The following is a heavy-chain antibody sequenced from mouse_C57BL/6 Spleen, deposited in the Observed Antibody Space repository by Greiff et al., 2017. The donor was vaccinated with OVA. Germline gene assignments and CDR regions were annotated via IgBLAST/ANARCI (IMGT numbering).Heavy chain of an antibody. CDR3: GRTVLGRGDY. J-gene: IGHJ2*01. CDR2: IHPNSGST. CDR1: GYTFTSYW. V-gene: IGHV1-64*01. Sequence: QVQLKQPGAELVKPGASVKLSCKASGYTFTSYWMHWVKQRPGQGLEWIGMIHPNSGSTNYNEKFKSKATLTVDKSSSTAYMQLSSLTSEDSAVFYCGRTVLGRGDYWGQGTTLTVSS. D-gene: IGHD1-1*01.